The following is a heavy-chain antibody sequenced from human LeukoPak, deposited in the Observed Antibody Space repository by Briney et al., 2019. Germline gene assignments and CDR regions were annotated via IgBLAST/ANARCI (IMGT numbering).Heavy chain of an antibody. CDR3: ARELGSYEGGYYGMDV. CDR2: INEDGSEK. D-gene: IGHD1-26*01. Sequence: PGGSLGLSCAASGFTFSTRWMSWVRQAPGKGLEWVANINEDGSEKNYVESLKGRFTISRDNAKNSLYLQMNSLRAEDTALYYCARELGSYEGGYYGMDVWGQGTTVTVSS. J-gene: IGHJ6*02. V-gene: IGHV3-7*01. CDR1: GFTFSTRW.